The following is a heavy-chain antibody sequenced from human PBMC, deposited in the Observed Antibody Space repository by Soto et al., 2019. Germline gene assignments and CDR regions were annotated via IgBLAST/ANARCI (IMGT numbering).Heavy chain of an antibody. Sequence: GGSLRLSCAASGFTFSSYSMNWVRQAPGKGLEWVSYISSSSSTIYYADSVKGRFTISRDNAKNSLYLQMNSLRAEDTAVYYCARDVVGCSGGSCYSGGVDYWGQGTLVTVSS. CDR2: ISSSSSTI. V-gene: IGHV3-48*01. D-gene: IGHD2-15*01. J-gene: IGHJ4*02. CDR3: ARDVVGCSGGSCYSGGVDY. CDR1: GFTFSSYS.